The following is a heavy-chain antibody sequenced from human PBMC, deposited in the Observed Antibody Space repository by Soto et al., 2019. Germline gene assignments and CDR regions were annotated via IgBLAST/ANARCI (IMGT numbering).Heavy chain of an antibody. CDR2: ISGSGTSA. V-gene: IGHV3-11*05. CDR1: GFTFSAVY. D-gene: IGHD6-19*01. CDR3: ARDRGAVTGQYFDY. Sequence: GGSLRLSCAASGFTFSAVYMSWIRQAPNKGLEYISYISGSGTSANYADSVKGRFTISRDNAKNSLYLQMNSLRAEDTAVYYCARDRGAVTGQYFDYWGQGALVTVSS. J-gene: IGHJ4*02.